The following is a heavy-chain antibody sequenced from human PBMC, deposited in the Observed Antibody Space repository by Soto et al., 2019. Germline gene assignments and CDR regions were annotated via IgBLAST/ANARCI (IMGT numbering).Heavy chain of an antibody. CDR3: VRGYSSWLVY. CDR2: INNDGYRT. D-gene: IGHD6-13*01. CDR1: GFTFSNYW. Sequence: HPGGSLRLSCAASGFTFSNYWMHWVRQAPGKGLVWVSNINNDGYRTTYADSVRGRFTISRDNAKNTLYLQMDSLRAEDTALYYCVRGYSSWLVYWGQGTLVTVSS. J-gene: IGHJ4*02. V-gene: IGHV3-74*01.